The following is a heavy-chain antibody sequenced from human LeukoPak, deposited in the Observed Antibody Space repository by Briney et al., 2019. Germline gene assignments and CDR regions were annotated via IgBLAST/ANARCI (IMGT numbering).Heavy chain of an antibody. CDR3: ARGHRDAYYYDSSGPWGY. V-gene: IGHV1-8*01. D-gene: IGHD3-22*01. CDR1: GYTFTSYD. Sequence: ASVKVSCKASGYTFTSYDINWVRQATGQGLEWMGWMNPNCGNTGYAQKFQGRVTMTRNTSISTAYMELSSLRSEDTAVYYCARGHRDAYYYDSSGPWGYWGQGTLVTVSS. CDR2: MNPNCGNT. J-gene: IGHJ4*02.